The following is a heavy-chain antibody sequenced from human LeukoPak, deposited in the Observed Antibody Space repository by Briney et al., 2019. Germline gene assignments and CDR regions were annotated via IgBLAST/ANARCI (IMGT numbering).Heavy chain of an antibody. CDR3: ARDYDSSGWSVRRDYYYYYGLDV. CDR2: INPNSGGT. V-gene: IGHV1-2*02. Sequence: ASVKVPCKASGYTFTGYYMHWVRQAPGQGLEWMGWINPNSGGTNYAQKFQGGVTMTRDTSISTAYMELSRLRSDDTAVYYCARDYDSSGWSVRRDYYYYYGLDVWGQGTTVTVSS. CDR1: GYTFTGYY. J-gene: IGHJ6*02. D-gene: IGHD6-19*01.